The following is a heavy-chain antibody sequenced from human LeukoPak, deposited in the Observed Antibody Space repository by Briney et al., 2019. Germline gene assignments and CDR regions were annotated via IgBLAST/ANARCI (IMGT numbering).Heavy chain of an antibody. CDR3: ARDPDGMAYCGGDCYYGY. CDR2: IIPIFGTA. V-gene: IGHV1-69*13. D-gene: IGHD2-21*02. CDR1: GGTFSSYA. J-gene: IGHJ4*02. Sequence: SVKVSCRASGGTFSSYAISWVRQAPGQGLEWMGGIIPIFGTANYAQKFQGRVTITADESTSTAYMELSSLRSEDTAVYYCARDPDGMAYCGGDCYYGYWGQGTLVTVSS.